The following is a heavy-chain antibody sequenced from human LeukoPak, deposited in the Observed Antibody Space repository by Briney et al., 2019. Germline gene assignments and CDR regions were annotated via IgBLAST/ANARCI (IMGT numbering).Heavy chain of an antibody. V-gene: IGHV3-15*01. CDR1: GFTFPNTR. Sequence: GGSLRLSCAASGFTFPNTRMSWVRQAPGKGLEWVGRIKSKTEGGTADYAVPGKGRFTISRDDSKNTMYLQMSSLKTEDTAVYYCITWRWFDPWGQGTLVTVSS. CDR2: IKSKTEGGTA. J-gene: IGHJ5*02. CDR3: ITWRWFDP.